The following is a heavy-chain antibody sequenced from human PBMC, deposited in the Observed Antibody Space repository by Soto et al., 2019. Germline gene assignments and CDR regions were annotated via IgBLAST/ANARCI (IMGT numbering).Heavy chain of an antibody. D-gene: IGHD3-22*01. V-gene: IGHV3-53*01. CDR3: ARDTYYKASSGQPY. Sequence: EVQLVESGGGLIQPGGSLRVSCAASGFTVSRSYMSWVRQAPGKGLEWVSVIYSGGSTNYADYVKGRCTISRDKSKNTLYLQMNSLSVEDTAVYYCARDTYYKASSGQPYSGEGTLVPVSP. J-gene: IGHJ4*02. CDR1: GFTVSRSY. CDR2: IYSGGST.